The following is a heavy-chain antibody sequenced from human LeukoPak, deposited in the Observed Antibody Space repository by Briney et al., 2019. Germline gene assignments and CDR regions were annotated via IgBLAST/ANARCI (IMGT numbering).Heavy chain of an antibody. V-gene: IGHV4-61*02. CDR3: ARLSVIVGAALEYYYYYMDV. J-gene: IGHJ6*03. D-gene: IGHD1-26*01. CDR2: IYTSGGT. Sequence: SQTLSLTCTVSGDSISSGRYYWSWIRQPAGKGLEYIGRIYTSGGTDYSPSLKSRVTISFDTSKNQFSLKLTSVTAADTAVYYCARLSVIVGAALEYYYYYMDVWGQGTTVTVSS. CDR1: GDSISSGRYY.